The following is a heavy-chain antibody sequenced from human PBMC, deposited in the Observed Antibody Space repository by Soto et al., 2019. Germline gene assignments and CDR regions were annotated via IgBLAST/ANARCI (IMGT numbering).Heavy chain of an antibody. CDR3: ARAPGDCSSTSCYSDYYYYGMDV. Sequence: PSETLYLTCTVSGGSISSGDYYWSWIRQPPGKGLEWIGYIYYSGSTYYNPSLKSRVTISVDTSKNQFSLKLSSVTAADTAVYYCARAPGDCSSTSCYSDYYYYGMDVWGQGTTVTVSS. J-gene: IGHJ6*02. V-gene: IGHV4-30-4*01. D-gene: IGHD2-2*02. CDR1: GGSISSGDYY. CDR2: IYYSGST.